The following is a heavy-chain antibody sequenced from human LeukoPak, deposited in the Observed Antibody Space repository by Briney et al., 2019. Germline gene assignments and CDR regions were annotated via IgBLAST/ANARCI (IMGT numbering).Heavy chain of an antibody. D-gene: IGHD2-2*01. J-gene: IGHJ4*02. CDR1: GFTFSSHS. CDR2: IRPSGNYI. V-gene: IGHV3-21*01. CDR3: ARDLSSSTSCYSY. Sequence: GGSLRLSCAASGFTFSSHSMTWVRQAPGKGLEWVSSIRPSGNYIYYADSLEGRFTISRDNAKNSLYLQMNSLRAEDTAVYYCARDLSSSTSCYSYWGQGTLVTVSS.